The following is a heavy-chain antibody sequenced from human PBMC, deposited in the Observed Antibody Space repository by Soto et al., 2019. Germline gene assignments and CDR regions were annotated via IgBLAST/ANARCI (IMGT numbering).Heavy chain of an antibody. CDR3: ARGLSSPSAAGV. V-gene: IGHV4-39*01. D-gene: IGHD6-6*01. Sequence: QLQLQASGPGLVKPSETLSLTCAVSGGSVSSGGNYWGWIRQSPGKGLEWIGSVHDTGTTHYNPSLTSRVTISVDTSKNQFSLNDTSVTAADTAVYYCARGLSSPSAAGVRGQGTLVTVSS. CDR1: GGSVSSGGNY. CDR2: VHDTGTT. J-gene: IGHJ4*02.